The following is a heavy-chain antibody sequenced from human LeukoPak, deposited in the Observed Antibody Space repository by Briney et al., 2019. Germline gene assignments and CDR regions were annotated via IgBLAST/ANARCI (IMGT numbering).Heavy chain of an antibody. CDR1: GGSFSGYY. Sequence: PSETLSLTCAVYGGSFSGYYWSWIRQPPGKGLEWIGEINHSGSTNYNPSLKSRVTISVDTSKNQFSLKLSSVTAADTAVYYCARRIAVAGPYYYYYYMDVWGKGTTVTVSS. CDR2: INHSGST. V-gene: IGHV4-34*01. CDR3: ARRIAVAGPYYYYYYMDV. J-gene: IGHJ6*03. D-gene: IGHD6-19*01.